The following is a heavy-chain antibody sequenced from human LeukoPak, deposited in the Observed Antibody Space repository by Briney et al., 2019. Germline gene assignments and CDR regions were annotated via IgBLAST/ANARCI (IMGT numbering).Heavy chain of an antibody. V-gene: IGHV3-21*06. CDR1: GFTFSSYR. CDR3: ARDRGEISLNYYGMDV. Sequence: GGSLRLSCAASGFTFSSYRMNWVRRAPGKGLEWVSAISSSGRFIYNADSVTGRFTISRDNAENTLYLQMNGPRAEDTAVYYCARDRGEISLNYYGMDVWGQGTTVTVS. D-gene: IGHD3-16*02. J-gene: IGHJ6*02. CDR2: ISSSGRFI.